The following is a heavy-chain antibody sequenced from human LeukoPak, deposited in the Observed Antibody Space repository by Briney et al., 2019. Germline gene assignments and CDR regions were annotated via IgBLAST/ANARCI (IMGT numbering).Heavy chain of an antibody. CDR2: IKQDGSEK. D-gene: IGHD4-23*01. V-gene: IGHV3-7*01. CDR3: ARPGEPYGGNPDY. Sequence: PGGSLRLSCAASGFTFSSYWMSWVRQAPGQGLAWVANIKQDGSEKYYVDSVKGRFTISRDNAKNSLYLQMNSLRAEDTAVYYCARPGEPYGGNPDYWGQGTLVTVSS. J-gene: IGHJ4*02. CDR1: GFTFSSYW.